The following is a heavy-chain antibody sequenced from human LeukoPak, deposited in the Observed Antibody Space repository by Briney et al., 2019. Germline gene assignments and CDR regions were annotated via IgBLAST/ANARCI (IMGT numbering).Heavy chain of an antibody. CDR3: ARARGDSPRIYYYMDV. D-gene: IGHD3-10*01. V-gene: IGHV4-30-4*01. CDR1: GDSISIGDYR. Sequence: SETLSLTCSVSGDSISIGDYRWSWIRQSPGKGLEWIGYIYYIGTAYYNPSLRSRVALSADTSKNQFSQKLNSVTVADSAVYFCARARGDSPRIYYYMDVWGKGTTVTVSS. J-gene: IGHJ6*03. CDR2: IYYIGTA.